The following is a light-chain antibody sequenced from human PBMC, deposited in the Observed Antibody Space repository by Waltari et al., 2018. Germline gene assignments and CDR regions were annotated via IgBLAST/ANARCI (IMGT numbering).Light chain of an antibody. CDR3: QQRSNWPRGT. V-gene: IGKV3-11*01. CDR2: DAS. CDR1: QSVSSY. Sequence: IVLTQSPATLSLSPGERAPLSCRARQSVSSYLAWYQQKPGQAPRLLIYDASNRATGIPARFSGSGSGTVFTLTISSLEPEDCAVYYCQQRSNWPRGTFGQGTKVEIK. J-gene: IGKJ1*01.